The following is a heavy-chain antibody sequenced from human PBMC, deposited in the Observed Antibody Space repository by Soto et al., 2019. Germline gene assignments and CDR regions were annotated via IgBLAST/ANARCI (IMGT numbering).Heavy chain of an antibody. V-gene: IGHV3-53*01. Sequence: GGSLRLSCAASGFTVSSNYMNWVRQAPGKGLEWVSIIYSDGTTSYSDSVKGRFAISRDNFKNTLHLQMNSLRAEDTAVYYCAILSNWGQGTLVTVSS. CDR2: IYSDGTT. D-gene: IGHD6-6*01. J-gene: IGHJ4*02. CDR3: AILSN. CDR1: GFTVSSNY.